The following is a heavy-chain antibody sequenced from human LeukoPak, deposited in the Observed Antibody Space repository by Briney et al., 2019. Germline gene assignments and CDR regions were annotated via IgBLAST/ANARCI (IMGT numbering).Heavy chain of an antibody. CDR3: ARSYSSSWYRVLDY. CDR2: MNPNSGNT. Sequence: GASVKVSCKASGYTFTNYGINWVRQATGQGLEWMGWMNPNSGNTGYAQKFQGRVTITRNTSISTAYMELSSLRSEDTAVYYCARSYSSSWYRVLDYWGPGTLVTVSS. D-gene: IGHD6-13*01. J-gene: IGHJ4*02. V-gene: IGHV1-8*03. CDR1: GYTFTNYG.